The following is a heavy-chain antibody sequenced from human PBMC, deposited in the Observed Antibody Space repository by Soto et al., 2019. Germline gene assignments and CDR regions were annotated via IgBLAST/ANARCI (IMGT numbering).Heavy chain of an antibody. CDR1: GFSFSSYA. V-gene: IGHV3-23*01. J-gene: IGHJ5*02. Sequence: ESGGGLVQPGGSLRLSCAASGFSFSSYAMSWVRQAPGKGLEWVSVISGSGGTDYADSVNGRFTISRDNSKSTLYLRMNNLRADDTAVYYCAKGASYGSRSYPLDPWGQGTLVTVSS. D-gene: IGHD3-10*01. CDR3: AKGASYGSRSYPLDP. CDR2: ISGSGGT.